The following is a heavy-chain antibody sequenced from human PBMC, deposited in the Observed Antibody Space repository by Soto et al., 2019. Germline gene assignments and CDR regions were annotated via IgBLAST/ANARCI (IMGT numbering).Heavy chain of an antibody. CDR3: ARGALTTLAYYYGMDV. V-gene: IGHV1-69*01. J-gene: IGHJ6*02. CDR1: GGPFSSYT. CDR2: IIPIFGTT. Sequence: GXAVKVSCNAAGGPFSSYTMIWVRRARGQGLEWMGGIIPIFGTTTYAHKFQCRVTITADESTSTVYMELSSLRGEDTAVYYCARGALTTLAYYYGMDVWGQGTTVTVSS. D-gene: IGHD4-4*01.